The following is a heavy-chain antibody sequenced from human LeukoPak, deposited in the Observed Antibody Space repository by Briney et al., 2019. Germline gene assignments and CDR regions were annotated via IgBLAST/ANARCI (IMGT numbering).Heavy chain of an antibody. V-gene: IGHV3-23*01. CDR3: AKRIYGWYQIDY. J-gene: IGHJ4*02. D-gene: IGHD6-19*01. Sequence: GGSLRLSCAASGFTFSGYAMSWVRQAPGKGLEWVSAITGPGDGTFYADSVKGRFTISRDNSKNTLYLQMNSLRAEDTAVYHCAKRIYGWYQIDYWGQGTLVTVSS. CDR2: ITGPGDGT. CDR1: GFTFSGYA.